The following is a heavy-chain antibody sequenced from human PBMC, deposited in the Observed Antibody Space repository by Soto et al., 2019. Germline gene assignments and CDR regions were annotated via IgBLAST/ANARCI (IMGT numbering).Heavy chain of an antibody. CDR3: ARERFQTYYYDSSGYYYHWFDP. CDR2: INAGNGNT. CDR1: GYTFTSYA. J-gene: IGHJ5*02. Sequence: VASVKVSCKASGYTFTSYAMHWVRQAPGQRLEWMGWINAGNGNTKYSQKFQGRVTITRDTSASTAYMELSSLRSEDTAVYYCARERFQTYYYDSSGYYYHWFDPWGQGTLVTVSS. D-gene: IGHD3-22*01. V-gene: IGHV1-3*01.